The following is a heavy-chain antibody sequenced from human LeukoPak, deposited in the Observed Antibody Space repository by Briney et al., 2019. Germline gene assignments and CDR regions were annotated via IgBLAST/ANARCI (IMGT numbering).Heavy chain of an antibody. CDR1: GYSFTTYW. V-gene: IGHV5-51*01. Sequence: GESLRISCKGSGYSFTTYWIAWVRQMPGKCLECMGIIYPGDSDTRYSPSFQGQVSISADKSISTAFLQWSSLKASDTAMYYCARQQVAYYYYYGMDVWGKGTTVTVSS. CDR3: ARQQVAYYYYYGMDV. CDR2: IYPGDSDT. D-gene: IGHD2-15*01. J-gene: IGHJ6*04.